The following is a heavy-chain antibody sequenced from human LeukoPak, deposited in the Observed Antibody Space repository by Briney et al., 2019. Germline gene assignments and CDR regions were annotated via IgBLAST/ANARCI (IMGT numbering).Heavy chain of an antibody. CDR2: IYSGGST. CDR3: ARDRGYCSSTSCYRWFDP. V-gene: IGHV3-53*01. CDR1: GFAVSSNY. D-gene: IGHD2-2*02. J-gene: IGHJ5*02. Sequence: PGGSLRLSCAASGFAVSSNYMSWVRQAPGKGLEWVSVIYSGGSTYYADSVKGRFTISRDSSKNTLYLQMNSLRAEGTAVYYCARDRGYCSSTSCYRWFDPWGQGTLVTVSS.